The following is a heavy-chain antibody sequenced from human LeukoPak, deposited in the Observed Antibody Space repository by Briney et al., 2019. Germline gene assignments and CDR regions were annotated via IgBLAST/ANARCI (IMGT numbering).Heavy chain of an antibody. J-gene: IGHJ5*02. CDR1: GGSMNSYY. CDR3: ARSPSGGRIARNNWFDP. CDR2: IFHSGNT. D-gene: IGHD6-13*01. Sequence: SETLSLTCTVSGGSMNSYYWSWIRQPPGKGLEWIGHIFHSGNTNDNPSLKSRVTISVDPSKNQFSLKLSSVTAADTAVYYCARSPSGGRIARNNWFDPWGQGTLVTVSS. V-gene: IGHV4-59*01.